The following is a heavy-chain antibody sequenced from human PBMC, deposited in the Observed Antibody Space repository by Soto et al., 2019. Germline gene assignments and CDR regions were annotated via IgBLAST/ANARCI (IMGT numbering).Heavy chain of an antibody. V-gene: IGHV4-59*08. Sequence: QVQLQESGPGLVKPSETLSLTCTVSGGYISSHYWSWIRQPPGKGLEWIGYVYHSGKTDSNPSRKSRVTISMDTSKNQISLSLTSVTAADTAVYYCARPRGTTPAVWYFDLWGRGTLVTVSS. CDR2: VYHSGKT. D-gene: IGHD1-26*01. CDR3: ARPRGTTPAVWYFDL. J-gene: IGHJ2*01. CDR1: GGYISSHY.